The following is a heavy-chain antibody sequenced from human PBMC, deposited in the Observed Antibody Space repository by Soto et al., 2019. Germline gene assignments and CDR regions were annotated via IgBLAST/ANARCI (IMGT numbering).Heavy chain of an antibody. Sequence: EVQLLESGGGLVQPGGSLRLSCAASGFTFSTYAMSWVRQAPGKGLEWVAGIDDSGVSTYYADSVKGRLTISRDNSKNTLYLQRGSLRAEDTAVYYCVKGQSSSWSQTGGMDVWGQGTTVTVSS. D-gene: IGHD6-6*01. CDR1: GFTFSTYA. CDR3: VKGQSSSWSQTGGMDV. V-gene: IGHV3-23*01. J-gene: IGHJ6*02. CDR2: IDDSGVST.